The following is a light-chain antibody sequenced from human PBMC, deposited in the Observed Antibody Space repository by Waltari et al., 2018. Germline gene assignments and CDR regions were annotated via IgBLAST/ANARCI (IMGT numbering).Light chain of an antibody. CDR3: SSYTTSSTWV. CDR2: EVS. CDR1: SSYVGHYAS. Sequence: QSALTQPASVSGSPGQSITISCPGTSSYVGHYASVPWNQQHPGKAPKPLIYEVSNRPSGVSNRFSGSKSGNTAPLTISGLQAEDEADYYCSSYTTSSTWVFGGGTKLTVL. V-gene: IGLV2-14*03. J-gene: IGLJ3*02.